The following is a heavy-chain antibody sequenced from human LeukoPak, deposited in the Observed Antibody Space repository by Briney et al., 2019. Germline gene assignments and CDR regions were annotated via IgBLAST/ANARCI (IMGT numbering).Heavy chain of an antibody. V-gene: IGHV3-74*01. Sequence: QPGGSLRLSCAASGFTFSSYWMHWVRQAPGKGLVWVSRINSDGSSTSYADSVKGRFTISRDNAKNTLYLQMNSLRAEDTAVYYCAREYGDYVDAFDIWGQGTMVTVSS. CDR1: GFTFSSYW. CDR2: INSDGSST. J-gene: IGHJ3*02. CDR3: AREYGDYVDAFDI. D-gene: IGHD4-17*01.